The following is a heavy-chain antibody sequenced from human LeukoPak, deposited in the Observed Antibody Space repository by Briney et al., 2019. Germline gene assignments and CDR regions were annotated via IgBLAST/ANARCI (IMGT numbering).Heavy chain of an antibody. CDR2: ISYDGSNK. Sequence: GTSLRLSCAASGFTFSSYAMHWVRQAPGKGLEWVAVISYDGSNKYYADSVKGRFTISRDNSKNTLYLQMNSLRAEDTAVYYCAKDSYCSGGSCFDYWGQGTLVTVSS. J-gene: IGHJ4*02. CDR3: AKDSYCSGGSCFDY. CDR1: GFTFSSYA. V-gene: IGHV3-30-3*01. D-gene: IGHD2-15*01.